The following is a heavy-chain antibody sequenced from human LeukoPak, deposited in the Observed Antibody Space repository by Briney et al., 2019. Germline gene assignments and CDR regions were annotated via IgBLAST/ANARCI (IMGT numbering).Heavy chain of an antibody. CDR2: ISGGGSNT. V-gene: IGHV3-53*01. J-gene: IGHJ3*02. D-gene: IGHD5-12*01. CDR3: ARAVHRYSGYEQSDAFDI. Sequence: GGSLRLSCTVSGFTVSSNSMSWVRQAPGKGLEWVSSISGGGSNTYYADSVKGRLTISRDNSKNTLYLQMNSLRAEDTAVYYCARAVHRYSGYEQSDAFDIWGQGTMVTVSS. CDR1: GFTVSSNS.